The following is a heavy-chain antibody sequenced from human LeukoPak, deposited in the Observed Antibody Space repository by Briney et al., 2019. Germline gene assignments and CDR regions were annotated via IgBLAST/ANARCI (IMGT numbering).Heavy chain of an antibody. J-gene: IGHJ3*02. CDR1: GFTFNTYC. Sequence: QPGGSLRLSCAASGFTFNTYCMNWVRQAPGKGPEWVANINQDGSEKYYVDSVKGRFTLSRDNAKNSLYLQMNSLRAEDTAVYYCARDLDYYDSSGPAFDIWGQGTMVTVSS. CDR3: ARDLDYYDSSGPAFDI. CDR2: INQDGSEK. V-gene: IGHV3-7*04. D-gene: IGHD3-22*01.